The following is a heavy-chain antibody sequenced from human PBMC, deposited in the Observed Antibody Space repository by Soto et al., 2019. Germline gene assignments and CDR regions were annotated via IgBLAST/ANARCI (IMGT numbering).Heavy chain of an antibody. J-gene: IGHJ6*02. CDR1: GGSISTCGYY. D-gene: IGHD3-3*01. V-gene: IGHV4-30-4*08. CDR3: ARYAGLVIMGYYYRYVIDF. CDR2: IYYSGST. Sequence: SETLSLTCTVSGGSISTCGYYWNWIRQHPGKGLEWIGYIYYSGSTYYNPSLKSRVTISVDTSKNQFSLKLSSVTAADTAVYYCARYAGLVIMGYYYRYVIDFWGQRTT.